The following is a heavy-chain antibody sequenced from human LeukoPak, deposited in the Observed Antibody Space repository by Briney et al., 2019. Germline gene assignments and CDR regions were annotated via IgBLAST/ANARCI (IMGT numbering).Heavy chain of an antibody. V-gene: IGHV3-48*03. J-gene: IGHJ4*02. CDR2: ISSSGSTI. Sequence: GGSLRLSCAASGFTFSSYEMNWVRQAPGKGLEWVSYISSSGSTIYYADSVKGRFTISRDNAKNSLYLQMNSLRAVDTAVYYCARVGEDDYVWGSYRYTENYWGQGTLVTVSS. D-gene: IGHD3-16*02. CDR3: ARVGEDDYVWGSYRYTENY. CDR1: GFTFSSYE.